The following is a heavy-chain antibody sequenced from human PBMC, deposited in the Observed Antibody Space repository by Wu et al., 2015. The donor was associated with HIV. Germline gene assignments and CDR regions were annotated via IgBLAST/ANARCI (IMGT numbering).Heavy chain of an antibody. Sequence: QVQLVQSGAEVKKPGSSVKVSCKASGGTFSSYAISWVRQAPGQGLEWMGGIIPIFGTANYAQKFQGRVTITADESTSTAYMELSSLRSEDTAVYYCARGRSIGGSLTFSRSRLSFDIVGPRDKSVTVSS. V-gene: IGHV1-69*12. CDR2: IIPIFGTA. CDR1: GGTFSSYA. J-gene: IGHJ3*02. D-gene: IGHD1-26*01. CDR3: ARGRSIGGSLTFSRSRLSFDI.